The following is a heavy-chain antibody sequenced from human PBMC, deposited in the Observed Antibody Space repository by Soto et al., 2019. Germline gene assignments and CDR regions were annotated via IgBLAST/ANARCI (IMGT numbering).Heavy chain of an antibody. CDR3: AADRKIVGTIGAFDF. Sequence: ASVKVSCKVPENTLTELTIDWLRQAPGKGLEWMGHSAAERGEPVYPQKFQGRVSMTEDPSTDTAYMELTSLRFEDTAVYFCAADRKIVGTIGAFDFWGQGTLVTVSS. D-gene: IGHD1-26*01. CDR2: SAAERGEP. CDR1: ENTLTELT. J-gene: IGHJ4*02. V-gene: IGHV1-24*01.